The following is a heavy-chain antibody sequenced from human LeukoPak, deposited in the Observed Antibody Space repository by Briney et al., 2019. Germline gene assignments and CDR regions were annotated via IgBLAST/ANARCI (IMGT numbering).Heavy chain of an antibody. CDR1: GFTLSGYG. J-gene: IGHJ6*03. V-gene: IGHV3-48*01. Sequence: GGSLRLSCAASGFTLSGYGMNWVRQAPGKGLEWVSYISSSTRIIYYADSVKGRLTISRDNAKNSLYLQMNSLRAEDTAVYYCAKEGRNYYGSGSRRYYYYYYMDVWGKGTTVTVSS. CDR3: AKEGRNYYGSGSRRYYYYYYMDV. D-gene: IGHD3-10*01. CDR2: ISSSTRII.